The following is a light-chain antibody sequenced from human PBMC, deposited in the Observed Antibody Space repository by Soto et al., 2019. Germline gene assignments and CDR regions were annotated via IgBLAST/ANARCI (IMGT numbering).Light chain of an antibody. Sequence: DIQLTQSPSFLSASVGDRVTITCRASQGISSYLAWYQQKPGKAPKLLIYAASTLQSGVPSRFSGSGSGTGFTLTISSLQPEDFATSYCQQLNSYPFLTFGGGTKVEIK. V-gene: IGKV1-9*01. CDR2: AAS. CDR1: QGISSY. J-gene: IGKJ4*01. CDR3: QQLNSYPFLT.